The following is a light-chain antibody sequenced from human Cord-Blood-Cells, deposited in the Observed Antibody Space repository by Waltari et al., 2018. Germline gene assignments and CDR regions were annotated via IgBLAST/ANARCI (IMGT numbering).Light chain of an antibody. V-gene: IGLV2-14*01. CDR3: SSYTSSSTLYV. Sequence: QSALTQPASVSGSTGQSVTIACTGPSNDVGGYDYVSWYHQHPGKAPKLRIYDVSNRPSGISKRFSGSKSGNTASLTICGLQAEDEADYYCSSYTSSSTLYVFGTGTKVTVL. CDR1: SNDVGGYDY. J-gene: IGLJ1*01. CDR2: DVS.